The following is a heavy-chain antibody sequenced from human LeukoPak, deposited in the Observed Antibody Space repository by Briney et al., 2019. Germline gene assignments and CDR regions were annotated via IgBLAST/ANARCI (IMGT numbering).Heavy chain of an antibody. Sequence: GGSLRLSCAASGFTFSSYGMHWVRQAPGKGLEWVAFIRYDGSNKYYADSVKGRFTISRDNSKNTLYLQMNSLRAEDTAVYYCASHYDILTGYLNWFDPWGQGTLVTVSS. CDR1: GFTFSSYG. V-gene: IGHV3-30*02. J-gene: IGHJ5*02. CDR3: ASHYDILTGYLNWFDP. D-gene: IGHD3-9*01. CDR2: IRYDGSNK.